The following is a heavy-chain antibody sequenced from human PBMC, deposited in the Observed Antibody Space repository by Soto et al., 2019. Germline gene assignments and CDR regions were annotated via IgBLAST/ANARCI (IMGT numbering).Heavy chain of an antibody. V-gene: IGHV3-48*02. CDR3: ARVGYYDSSGYSLYFDY. Sequence: EVQLVESGGGLVQPGGSLRLSCAASGFTFSSYSMNWVRQAPGKGLEWVSYISSSSSTIYYADSVKGRFTISRDNAKKSRFLQMNSLLDEDTSVYYGARVGYYDSSGYSLYFDYWGQGTLVTVSS. D-gene: IGHD3-22*01. CDR1: GFTFSSYS. CDR2: ISSSSSTI. J-gene: IGHJ4*02.